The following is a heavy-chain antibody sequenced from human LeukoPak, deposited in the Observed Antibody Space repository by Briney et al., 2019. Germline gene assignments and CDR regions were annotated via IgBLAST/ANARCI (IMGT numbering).Heavy chain of an antibody. V-gene: IGHV3-23*01. CDR1: GFTFSSYA. J-gene: IGHJ4*02. Sequence: HSGGSLRLSCVVSGFTFSSYAMSWVRQAPGKGLEWVSAISGSGGSTYYADSVKGRFTISRDNSKNTLYLQMNSLRAEDTAVYYCARLDYPGTMGTMVREFRYFDYWGQGTLVTVSS. CDR3: ARLDYPGTMGTMVREFRYFDY. D-gene: IGHD3-10*01. CDR2: ISGSGGST.